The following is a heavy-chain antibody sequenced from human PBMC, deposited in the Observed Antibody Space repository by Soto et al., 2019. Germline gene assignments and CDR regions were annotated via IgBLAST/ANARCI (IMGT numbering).Heavy chain of an antibody. J-gene: IGHJ4*02. CDR2: ISSTTNYI. CDR1: VFTCTRYS. Sequence: NPWGALRLSCAASVFTCTRYSMNWVRQGPGKGLEWVSSISSTTNYIYYGDSMKGRFTISRDNAKNSLYLEMNSLRAEDTAVYYCARESEDLTSNFDYWGQGTLVTVSS. CDR3: ARESEDLTSNFDY. V-gene: IGHV3-21*06.